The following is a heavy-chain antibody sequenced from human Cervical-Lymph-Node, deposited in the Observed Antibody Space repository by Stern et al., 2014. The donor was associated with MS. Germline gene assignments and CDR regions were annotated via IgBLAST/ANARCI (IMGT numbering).Heavy chain of an antibody. CDR1: GFTFNTAW. CDR3: TARGYFFDNSGYHSFDY. Sequence: EVHLVESGGGLVKPGGSLRLSCAASGFTFNTAWMNWVRQAPGKGLEWVGRIKGKSDGGTADYSAPVQGRLTISRDDSKTTLYLHMNNLKTEDTAVYYCTARGYFFDNSGYHSFDYWGRGTLVTVSS. D-gene: IGHD3-22*01. CDR2: IKGKSDGGTA. J-gene: IGHJ4*02. V-gene: IGHV3-15*07.